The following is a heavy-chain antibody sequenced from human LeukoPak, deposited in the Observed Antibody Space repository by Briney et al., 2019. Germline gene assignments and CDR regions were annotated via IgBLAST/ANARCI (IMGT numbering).Heavy chain of an antibody. Sequence: GRSLRLSCAASGFTFSSYAKHWVRQAPGKGLEWVAVISYDGSNKYYADSVKGRFTISRDNSKNTLYLQMNSLRAEDTAVYYCARDSGSSYFDYWGQGTLVTVSS. CDR1: GFTFSSYA. D-gene: IGHD6-6*01. J-gene: IGHJ4*02. CDR2: ISYDGSNK. V-gene: IGHV3-30-3*01. CDR3: ARDSGSSYFDY.